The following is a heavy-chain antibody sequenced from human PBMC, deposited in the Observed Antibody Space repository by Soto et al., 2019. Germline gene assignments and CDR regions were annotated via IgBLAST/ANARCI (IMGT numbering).Heavy chain of an antibody. CDR3: GRVPLGAAYTLASGRMFDL. V-gene: IGHV4-30-4*08. Sequence: QMELQESAPGLVRPSQTLSLTCSVSGGSIRDDEYYWSWVRQTPGKGLQWIGFVHYRGTTYYNPSLRSRADPSLEKSKNELFLRLKSVTEADEAIYYCGRVPLGAAYTLASGRMFDLWGPGTLVGVSS. CDR1: GGSIRDDEYY. J-gene: IGHJ5*02. CDR2: VHYRGTT. D-gene: IGHD3-16*01.